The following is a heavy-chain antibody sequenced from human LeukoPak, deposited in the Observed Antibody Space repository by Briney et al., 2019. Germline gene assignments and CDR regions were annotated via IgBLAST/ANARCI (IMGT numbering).Heavy chain of an antibody. CDR1: GFTFSSCA. CDR2: IISTGGST. CDR3: AKGYSSGWRTYFDY. J-gene: IGHJ4*02. D-gene: IGHD6-19*01. V-gene: IGHV3-23*01. Sequence: QPGGSLRLSCAASGFTFSSCAMSWVRQAPGKGLEWVSGIISTGGSTYYADSVKGRSTISRDNSKSTLSLQMDSLRAEDTAVYYCAKGYSSGWRTYFDYWGQGTLVTVSS.